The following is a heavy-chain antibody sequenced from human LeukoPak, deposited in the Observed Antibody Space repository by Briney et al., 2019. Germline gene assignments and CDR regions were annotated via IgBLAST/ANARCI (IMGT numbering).Heavy chain of an antibody. CDR2: ISYDGSNK. Sequence: GGSLRLSCAASGFTFSSYGMHWVRQAPGKGLEWVAVISYDGSNKYYADSVKGRFTISRDNSKNTLYLQMNSLRAEDAAVYYCAKEYSSGWYQVPDAFDIWGQGTMVTVSS. CDR3: AKEYSSGWYQVPDAFDI. V-gene: IGHV3-30*18. J-gene: IGHJ3*02. CDR1: GFTFSSYG. D-gene: IGHD6-19*01.